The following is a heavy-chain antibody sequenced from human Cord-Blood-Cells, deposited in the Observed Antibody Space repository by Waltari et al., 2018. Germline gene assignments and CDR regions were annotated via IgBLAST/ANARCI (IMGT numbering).Heavy chain of an antibody. V-gene: IGHV4-30-4*08. Sequence: QVQLQESGPGLVKPSQTLSLTCTVSGGSISSGDYYWSWIRQPPGKGLGWIGYIYYSGSTDYNPSRKGRVTISVDTSKNPFSPELSSVTAADTAVYYCARDTVVTYYDILTGYDAFDIWGQGTMVTVSS. CDR3: ARDTVVTYYDILTGYDAFDI. CDR2: IYYSGST. CDR1: GGSISSGDYY. D-gene: IGHD3-9*01. J-gene: IGHJ3*02.